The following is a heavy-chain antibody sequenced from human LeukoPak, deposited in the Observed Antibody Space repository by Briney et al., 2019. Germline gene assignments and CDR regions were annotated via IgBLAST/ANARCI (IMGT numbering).Heavy chain of an antibody. CDR2: IWYDGSKT. D-gene: IGHD1-1*01. CDR1: GFTFSIYG. V-gene: IGHV3-33*01. CDR3: ARENGY. J-gene: IGHJ4*02. Sequence: GGSLRLSCAASGFTFSIYGMHWVRQAPGKGLEWVAIIWYDGSKTYYADSVKGRFTISRDNSQNTLSLQMNSLRAEDTAVYYCARENGYWGQGTLVTVSS.